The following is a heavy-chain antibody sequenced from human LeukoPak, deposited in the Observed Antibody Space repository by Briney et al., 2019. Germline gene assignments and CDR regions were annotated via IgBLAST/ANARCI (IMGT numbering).Heavy chain of an antibody. CDR2: IIQDGSET. CDR1: GFTFSSYW. D-gene: IGHD4-23*01. CDR3: AKGSVVTPAKGYYYYMDV. Sequence: GGSLRLSCAASGFTFSSYWMSWVRQAPGKGLEWVANIIQDGSETLYLDSVKGRFTISRDNAKNSLYLQMNSLRAEDTAVYYCAKGSVVTPAKGYYYYMDVWGKGTTVTVSS. V-gene: IGHV3-7*01. J-gene: IGHJ6*03.